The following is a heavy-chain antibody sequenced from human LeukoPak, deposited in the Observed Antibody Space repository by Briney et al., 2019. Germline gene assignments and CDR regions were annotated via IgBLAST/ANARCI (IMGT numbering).Heavy chain of an antibody. CDR1: GDSISIYY. J-gene: IGHJ3*02. V-gene: IGHV4-59*01. CDR2: IYYSGST. CDR3: ARDSPPPYYDFWSANMGAFDI. Sequence: SETLSLTCSVSGDSISIYYWSWIRQPPGKGLEWIGYIYYSGSTNYNPSLKSRVTISVDTSKNQFSLKLSSVTAADTAVYYCARDSPPPYYDFWSANMGAFDIWGQGTMVTVSS. D-gene: IGHD3-3*01.